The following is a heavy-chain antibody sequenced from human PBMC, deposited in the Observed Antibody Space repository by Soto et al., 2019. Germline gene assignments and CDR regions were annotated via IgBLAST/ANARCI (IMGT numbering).Heavy chain of an antibody. Sequence: SETLSLTCTVSGGSISSSSYYWGWIRQPPGKGLEWIGSIYYSGSTYYNPSLKSRVTISVDTSKNQFSLKLSSVTAADTAVYYCARLRSGSRPNFDYWGQGTLVTVS. CDR2: IYYSGST. D-gene: IGHD3-10*01. CDR3: ARLRSGSRPNFDY. CDR1: GGSISSSSYY. J-gene: IGHJ4*02. V-gene: IGHV4-39*01.